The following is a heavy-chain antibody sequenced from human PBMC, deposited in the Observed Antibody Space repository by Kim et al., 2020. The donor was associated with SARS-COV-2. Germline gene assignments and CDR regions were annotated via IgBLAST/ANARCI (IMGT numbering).Heavy chain of an antibody. Sequence: ASVKVSCRASGYTFTNYHIHWVRQAPGQGLEYMGIISPRGHDTRYSQKFQGRVVVTSDTSTTTVFMELDSLTSDDTALYYCARVLAGGWALDYWGQGTLVIVSS. V-gene: IGHV1-46*01. CDR1: GYTFTNYH. CDR3: ARVLAGGWALDY. CDR2: ISPRGHDT. D-gene: IGHD6-19*01. J-gene: IGHJ4*02.